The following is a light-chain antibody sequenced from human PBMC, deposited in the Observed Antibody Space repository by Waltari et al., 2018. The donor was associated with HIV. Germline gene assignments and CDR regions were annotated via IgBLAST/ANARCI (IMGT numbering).Light chain of an antibody. CDR2: AAS. CDR3: LQNYNSPRT. CDR1: QGIRND. Sequence: AIQMTQSPSSLSTYVGDRVTITCRASQGIRNDLGWFHQKAGKAPNLLIYAASNLESGVPSRFSGSGSGTDFTLTISSLQPEDFATYYCLQNYNSPRTFGQGTKVEIK. V-gene: IGKV1-6*01. J-gene: IGKJ1*01.